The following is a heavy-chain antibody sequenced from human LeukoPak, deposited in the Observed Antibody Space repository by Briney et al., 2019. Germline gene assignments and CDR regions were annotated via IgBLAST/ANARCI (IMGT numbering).Heavy chain of an antibody. CDR1: GYTFTRYG. D-gene: IGHD2-15*01. CDR2: ISAYNGNT. V-gene: IGHV1-18*01. CDR3: VRSGYCYGGTCHSGAFDI. Sequence: ASVKVSCKASGYTFTRYGISWVRQAPGQGREWMGWISAYNGNTNFAQKLQGRITMTTDTSTSTAYMELRSLRSDDTAVYYCVRSGYCYGGTCHSGAFDIWGQGTVVTVSS. J-gene: IGHJ3*02.